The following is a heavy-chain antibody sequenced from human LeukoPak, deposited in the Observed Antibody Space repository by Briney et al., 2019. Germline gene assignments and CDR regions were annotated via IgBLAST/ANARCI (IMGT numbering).Heavy chain of an antibody. J-gene: IGHJ5*02. Sequence: ASVKVSCKASGYTFTSYDINWVRQATGQGLEWMGWMNPNSGNTGYAQKFQGRVTMTRNTSISTAYMELSSLRSEDTAVYYCASGPSDSSGWYWWFDPWGQGTLVTVSS. CDR3: ASGPSDSSGWYWWFDP. CDR2: MNPNSGNT. CDR1: GYTFTSYD. V-gene: IGHV1-8*01. D-gene: IGHD6-19*01.